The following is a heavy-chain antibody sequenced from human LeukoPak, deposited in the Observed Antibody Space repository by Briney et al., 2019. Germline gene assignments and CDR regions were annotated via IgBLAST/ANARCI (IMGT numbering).Heavy chain of an antibody. CDR3: AREGYGSGSYSPPYGAFDI. CDR2: IYPGDSDT. J-gene: IGHJ3*02. CDR1: GYSFTSYW. Sequence: GESLKISCKGSGYSFTSYWIGWVRQMPGKGLEWMGIIYPGDSDTRYSPSFQGQVTISADKSISTAYLQWSSLKASDTAMYYCAREGYGSGSYSPPYGAFDIWGQGTMVTVSS. D-gene: IGHD3-10*01. V-gene: IGHV5-51*01.